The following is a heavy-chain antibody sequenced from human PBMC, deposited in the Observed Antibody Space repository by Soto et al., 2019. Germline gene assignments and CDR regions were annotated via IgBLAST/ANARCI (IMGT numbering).Heavy chain of an antibody. CDR2: ISSDGDTI. D-gene: IGHD5-12*01. V-gene: IGHV3-9*01. J-gene: IGHJ6*02. CDR1: GFTFHEYA. Sequence: EVQLIESGGGWVQPGTSLRVSCAASGFTFHEYAMHWVRQAPGKGLEWVSGISSDGDTIAYADSVQDRFTVFRDNAKNTLYLRMNSLRAEDTALYYCTKGGYGLIYHFGMDGWGQGTTVTVPS. CDR3: TKGGYGLIYHFGMDG.